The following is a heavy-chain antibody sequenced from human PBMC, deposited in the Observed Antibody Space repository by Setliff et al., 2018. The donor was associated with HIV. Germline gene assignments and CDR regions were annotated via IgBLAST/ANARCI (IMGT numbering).Heavy chain of an antibody. CDR3: ARDPYCSSTSCYDY. D-gene: IGHD2-2*01. Sequence: LRLSCAASGFTFSSYTINWFRQAPGKGLEWVSGISSSSTLEDYADSVKGRFTVSRDNAKNSLYLQMNNLRAEDTAMYYCARDPYCSSTSCYDYWGQGTLVTVS. V-gene: IGHV3-21*01. CDR1: GFTFSSYT. CDR2: ISSSSTLE. J-gene: IGHJ4*02.